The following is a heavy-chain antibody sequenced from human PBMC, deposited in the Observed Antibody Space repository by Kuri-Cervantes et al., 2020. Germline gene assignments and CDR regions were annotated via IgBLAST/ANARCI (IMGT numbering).Heavy chain of an antibody. V-gene: IGHV4-30-4*01. J-gene: IGHJ4*02. CDR1: GGSISSGDYY. Sequence: LRLSCTVSGGSISSGDYYWSWIRQPPGKGLEWIGYIYYSGSTYYNPSLKSRVTISVDTSKNQFSLKLSSVTAADTAVYYCARGREWLRSRPFDYWGQGTLVTVSS. D-gene: IGHD5-12*01. CDR2: IYYSGST. CDR3: ARGREWLRSRPFDY.